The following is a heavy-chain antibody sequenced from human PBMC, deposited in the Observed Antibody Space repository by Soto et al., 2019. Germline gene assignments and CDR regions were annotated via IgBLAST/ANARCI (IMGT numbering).Heavy chain of an antibody. CDR1: GYTFTSYA. V-gene: IGHV1-3*01. J-gene: IGHJ4*02. D-gene: IGHD6-19*01. CDR2: INAGNGNT. CDR3: ASTTVAGTTVGSY. Sequence: ASVKVSCKASGYTFTSYAMHCVRQAPGQRLEWMGWINAGNGNTKYSQKFQGRVTITRDTSASTAYMELSSLRSEDTTVYYCASTTVAGTTVGSYWGQGTLVTVSS.